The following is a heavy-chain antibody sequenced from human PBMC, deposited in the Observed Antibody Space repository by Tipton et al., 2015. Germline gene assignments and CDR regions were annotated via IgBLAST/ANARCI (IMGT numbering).Heavy chain of an antibody. D-gene: IGHD3-9*01. CDR1: GGSISSSSYY. J-gene: IGHJ4*02. CDR2: IYYSGST. CDR3: ACQDYDSLTRDYQTVDY. V-gene: IGHV4-61*05. Sequence: TLSLTCTVSGGSISSSSYYWAWIRQPPGKGLEWIGYIYYSGSTNYNPSLRSRVAMSMDTSKNQFSLKLTSVTAADTAVYYCACQDYDSLTRDYQTVDYWGQGTLVTVSS.